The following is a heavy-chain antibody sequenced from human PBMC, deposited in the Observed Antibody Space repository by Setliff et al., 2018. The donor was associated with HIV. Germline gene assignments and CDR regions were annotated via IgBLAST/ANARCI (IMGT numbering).Heavy chain of an antibody. Sequence: SGPTLVNPTQTLTLTCSFSDFSLSTSGVGVGWIRQPPGKGLEWLALIYWNADKRYSPSLKSRLTITKDTSKNQVVLTLTNIDPVDTATYYCAHIGQPLNARGDNYFDYWGQGTLVTVSS. CDR3: AHIGQPLNARGDNYFDY. CDR1: DFSLSTSGVG. J-gene: IGHJ4*02. D-gene: IGHD3-10*01. CDR2: IYWNADK. V-gene: IGHV2-5*01.